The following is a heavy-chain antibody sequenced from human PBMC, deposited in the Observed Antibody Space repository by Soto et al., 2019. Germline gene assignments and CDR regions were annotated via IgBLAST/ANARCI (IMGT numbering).Heavy chain of an antibody. J-gene: IGHJ6*02. Sequence: QVQLQESGPGLVKPSGTLSLTCAVSGGSISSSNWWSWVRQPPGKGLEWIGEIYHSGSTNYNPSLKSRFTISVDNSKNHFSLTLSSVTAADTAVYYCARDPQRRVMDVWGQGTTVTVSS. CDR2: IYHSGST. CDR3: ARDPQRRVMDV. V-gene: IGHV4-4*02. CDR1: GGSISSSNW. D-gene: IGHD6-25*01.